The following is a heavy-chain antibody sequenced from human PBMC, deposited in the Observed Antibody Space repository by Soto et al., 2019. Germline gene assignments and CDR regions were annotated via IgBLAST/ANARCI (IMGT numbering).Heavy chain of an antibody. CDR1: GGTFSSYA. V-gene: IGHV1-69*12. J-gene: IGHJ4*02. CDR3: ARGHSGYDLASNVDY. Sequence: QVQLVQSGAEVKKPGSSVKVSCKASGGTFSSYAISWVRQAPGQGLEWMGGIIPIFGTANYAQKFQGRVTITADESTSKADMELSSLRSEDTAVYYCARGHSGYDLASNVDYWGQGTLVTVSS. D-gene: IGHD5-12*01. CDR2: IIPIFGTA.